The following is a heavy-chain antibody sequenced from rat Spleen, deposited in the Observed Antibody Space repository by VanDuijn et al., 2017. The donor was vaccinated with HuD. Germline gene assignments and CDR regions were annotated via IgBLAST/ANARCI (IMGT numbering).Heavy chain of an antibody. J-gene: IGHJ4*01. D-gene: IGHD1-3*01. CDR3: ARLGLWPDY. V-gene: IGHV5-7*01. CDR1: GFTFSDYN. Sequence: EVQLVESGGGLVQPGRSLKLSCAASGFTFSDYNMAWVRQAPKKGLEWVATISYDGSSTYYRDSAKGRFTISRDNAKSTLYLQMDSLRSEDTATYYCARLGLWPDYWGQGTSVTVSS. CDR2: ISYDGSST.